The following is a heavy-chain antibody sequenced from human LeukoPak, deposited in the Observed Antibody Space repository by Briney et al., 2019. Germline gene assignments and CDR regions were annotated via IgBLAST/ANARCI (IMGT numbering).Heavy chain of an antibody. CDR2: INPNSGGT. D-gene: IGHD2-15*01. V-gene: IGHV1-2*06. CDR3: ARAWGLGCCSGGSCPPPQYGMDA. CDR1: GGTFSSYA. J-gene: IGHJ6*02. Sequence: GASVKVSCKASGGTFSSYAISWVRQAPGQGLEWMGRINPNSGGTNYAQKFQGRVTMTRDTSISTAYMELSRLRSDDTAVYYCARAWGLGCCSGGSCPPPQYGMDAWGQGTTVTVSS.